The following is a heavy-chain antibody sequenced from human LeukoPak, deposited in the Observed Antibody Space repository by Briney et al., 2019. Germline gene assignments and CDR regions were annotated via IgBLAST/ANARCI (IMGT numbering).Heavy chain of an antibody. J-gene: IGHJ4*02. CDR3: ASSGMTTVTGIDY. CDR1: GYTFTSYD. CDR2: MNPNSGNT. D-gene: IGHD4-17*01. Sequence: ASVKDSCKASGYTFTSYDINWVRQATGQGLEWMGWMNPNSGNTGYAQKFQGRVTMTRNTSISTAYMELSSLRSEDTAVYYCASSGMTTVTGIDYWGQGTLVTVSS. V-gene: IGHV1-8*01.